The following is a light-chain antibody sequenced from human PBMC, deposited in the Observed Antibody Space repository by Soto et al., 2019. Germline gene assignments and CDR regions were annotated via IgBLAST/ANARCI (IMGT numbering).Light chain of an antibody. CDR3: PAWDSSLSGSV. V-gene: IGLV1-40*01. J-gene: IGLJ2*01. CDR2: GNG. Sequence: QSVLTQPPSVSGAPRQRVTISCTGSSSNIGTSYDVHWYQRLPGAPPILLIYGNGNRPSVVTDRFTGSKSGTSASLAITGLQAEDEADYYCPAWDSSLSGSVFGGGTKLTVL. CDR1: SSNIGTSYD.